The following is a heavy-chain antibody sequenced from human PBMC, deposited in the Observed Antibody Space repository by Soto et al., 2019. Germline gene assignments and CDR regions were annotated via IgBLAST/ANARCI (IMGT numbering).Heavy chain of an antibody. Sequence: SETLSPTCTVSGGPISSGDYYWSWIRQPPGKGLEWIGYIYYSGSTCYNPSLKSRVTISVDTSKNQFSLKLSSVTAAETAVYYCARASYDSSGPHFDYWGQGTLVTVSS. CDR2: IYYSGST. J-gene: IGHJ4*02. D-gene: IGHD3-22*01. CDR3: ARASYDSSGPHFDY. V-gene: IGHV4-30-4*01. CDR1: GGPISSGDYY.